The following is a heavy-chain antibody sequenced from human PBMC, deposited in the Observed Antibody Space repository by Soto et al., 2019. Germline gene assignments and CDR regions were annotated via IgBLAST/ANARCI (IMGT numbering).Heavy chain of an antibody. CDR2: IIPIFGTA. CDR3: ARGTAPLIGLLLEYYGMDV. Sequence: ASVKVSCKASGGTFSSYAISWVRQAPGQGLEWMGGIIPIFGTANYAQKFQGRVTITADESTSTAYMELSSLRSEDTAVYYCARGTAPLIGLLLEYYGMDVWGQGTTVTVSS. J-gene: IGHJ6*02. D-gene: IGHD2-8*02. CDR1: GGTFSSYA. V-gene: IGHV1-69*13.